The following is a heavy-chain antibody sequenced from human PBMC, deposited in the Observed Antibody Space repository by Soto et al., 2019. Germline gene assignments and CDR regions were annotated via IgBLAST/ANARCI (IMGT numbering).Heavy chain of an antibody. D-gene: IGHD6-13*01. CDR3: ARVSQYSSSWYPLYYYMDV. CDR1: GGSFSGYY. V-gene: IGHV4-34*01. J-gene: IGHJ6*03. Sequence: SETLSLTCAVYGGSFSGYYWSWIRQPPGKGLEWIGEINHSGSTNYNPSLKSRVTISVDTSKNQFSLKLSSVTAADTAVYYCARVSQYSSSWYPLYYYMDVWGKGTTVTVSS. CDR2: INHSGST.